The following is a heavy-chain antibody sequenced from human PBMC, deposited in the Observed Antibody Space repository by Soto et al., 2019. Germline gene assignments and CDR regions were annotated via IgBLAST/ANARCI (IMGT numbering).Heavy chain of an antibody. CDR1: GFTFVSYG. V-gene: IGHV3-33*01. CDR2: IWYDGSNK. CDR3: ARDFLNCSGGSCYPIYFDY. J-gene: IGHJ4*02. Sequence: PWGSLRLSCAASGFTFVSYGIRCVRHAPLKWREWVAVIWYDGSNKYYADSVKGRFTISRDNSKNTLYLQMNSLRAEDTAVYYCARDFLNCSGGSCYPIYFDYWGQGTQVTVSS. D-gene: IGHD2-15*01.